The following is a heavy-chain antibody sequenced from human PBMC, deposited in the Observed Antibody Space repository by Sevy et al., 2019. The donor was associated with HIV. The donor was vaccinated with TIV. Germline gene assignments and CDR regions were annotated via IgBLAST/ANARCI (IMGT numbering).Heavy chain of an antibody. V-gene: IGHV3-15*01. Sequence: GGSLRLACAASGFTFSNAWMSWVRQAPGKGLEWVGRLKSKTDGGTTDYAAPVKGRFTISRDDSKNTLYLQMNSLKTEDTAVYYCTTDRQWELLIYYYYGMDVWGQGTTVTVSS. CDR2: LKSKTDGGTT. D-gene: IGHD1-26*01. CDR3: TTDRQWELLIYYYYGMDV. J-gene: IGHJ6*02. CDR1: GFTFSNAW.